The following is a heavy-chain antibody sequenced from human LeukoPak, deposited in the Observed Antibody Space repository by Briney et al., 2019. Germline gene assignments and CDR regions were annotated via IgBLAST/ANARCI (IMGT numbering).Heavy chain of an antibody. CDR2: ISYDGSNK. CDR3: TKDITNYYIWDY. CDR1: GFTFSSYA. J-gene: IGHJ4*02. D-gene: IGHD4/OR15-4a*01. Sequence: GRSLRLSCAASGFTFSSYAMHWVRQAPGKGLEWVAVISYDGSNKYYADSVKGRFTLSRDNSKDTLSLQMNSLRAEDTAVYYCTKDITNYYIWDYWGQGTLVTVSS. V-gene: IGHV3-30-3*01.